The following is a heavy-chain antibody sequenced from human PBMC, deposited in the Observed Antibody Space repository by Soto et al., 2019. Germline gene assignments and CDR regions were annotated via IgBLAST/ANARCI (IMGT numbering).Heavy chain of an antibody. CDR2: IYPGDSDT. D-gene: IGHD4-17*01. CDR1: GYSFTSYW. CDR3: ARHLYSGYAVTTVTWGWFDP. J-gene: IGHJ5*02. V-gene: IGHV5-51*01. Sequence: GESLKISCKGSGYSFTSYWIGWVRQMPGKGLEWMGIIYPGDSDTRYSPSFQGQVTISADKSISTAYLQWSSLKASDTAMYYCARHLYSGYAVTTVTWGWFDPWGQGTLVTVSS.